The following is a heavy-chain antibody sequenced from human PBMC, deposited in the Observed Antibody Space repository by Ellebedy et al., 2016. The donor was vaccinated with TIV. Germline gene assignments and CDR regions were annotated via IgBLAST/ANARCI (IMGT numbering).Heavy chain of an antibody. CDR1: GGSISSSTYY. CDR2: IYNSGST. CDR3: ARNLVIFTFENWYFDL. D-gene: IGHD3-16*01. J-gene: IGHJ2*01. Sequence: SETLSLTCTVSGGSISSSTYYWGWIRQPPGKGLEWIGTIYNSGSTYYNPSLKSRVTISVDTSKNQFSLKLSSVTAAETAVYYCARNLVIFTFENWYFDLWGRGTLVSVSS. V-gene: IGHV4-39*01.